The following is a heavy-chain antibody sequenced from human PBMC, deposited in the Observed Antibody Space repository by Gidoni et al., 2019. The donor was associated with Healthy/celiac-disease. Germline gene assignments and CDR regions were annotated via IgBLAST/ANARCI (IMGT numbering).Heavy chain of an antibody. D-gene: IGHD3-10*01. CDR1: GFTFSSYW. CDR3: ARDREALLWFGELSENRYYYYMDV. V-gene: IGHV3-7*01. Sequence: EVQLVESGGGLVQPEDSALRLSCAASGFTFSSYWMSWVRQAPGKGLEWVANIKQDGSEKYYVDSVKGRFTISRDNAKNSLYLQMNSLRAEDTAVYYCARDREALLWFGELSENRYYYYMDVWGKGTTVTVSS. CDR2: IKQDGSEK. J-gene: IGHJ6*03.